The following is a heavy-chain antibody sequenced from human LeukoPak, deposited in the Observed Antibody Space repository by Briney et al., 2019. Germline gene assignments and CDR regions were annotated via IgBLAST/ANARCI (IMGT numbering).Heavy chain of an antibody. CDR1: GYTFTSYG. D-gene: IGHD3-3*01. Sequence: ASVKVSCKASGYTFTSYGISWVRQAPGQGLEWMGIINPSGGSTSYAQKFQGRVTMTRDMSTSTVYMELSSLRSEDTAVYYCARFGLEGPLDYFDYWGQGTLVTVSS. J-gene: IGHJ4*02. CDR3: ARFGLEGPLDYFDY. CDR2: INPSGGST. V-gene: IGHV1-46*01.